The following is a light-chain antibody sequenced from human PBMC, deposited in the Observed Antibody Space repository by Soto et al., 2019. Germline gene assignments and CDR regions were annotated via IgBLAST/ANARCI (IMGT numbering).Light chain of an antibody. CDR3: CSYAGSRTYV. CDR1: SSDVGSYNL. Sequence: QSALTQPASVSGSPGQSITISCTGTSSDVGSYNLVSWYQHHPGKAPKLMIYEGSKRPSGVSDRFSGSKSGNTDSLTISGLQAEDEADYYCCSYAGSRTYVFGTGTKLTVL. V-gene: IGLV2-23*01. J-gene: IGLJ1*01. CDR2: EGS.